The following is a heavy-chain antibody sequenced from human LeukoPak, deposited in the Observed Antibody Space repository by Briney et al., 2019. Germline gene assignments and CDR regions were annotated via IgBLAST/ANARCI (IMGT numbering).Heavy chain of an antibody. V-gene: IGHV4-30-4*01. CDR2: IYYSGST. CDR1: GGSISSGDYY. Sequence: PSETLSLTCTVSGGSISSGDYYWSWIRQPPGKGLEWIGYIYYSGSTYYNPSLKSRVTISVDTSKNQFSLKLSSVTAADTAVCYCARVVVVPAATGHAFDIWGQGTMVTVSS. J-gene: IGHJ3*02. D-gene: IGHD2-2*01. CDR3: ARVVVVPAATGHAFDI.